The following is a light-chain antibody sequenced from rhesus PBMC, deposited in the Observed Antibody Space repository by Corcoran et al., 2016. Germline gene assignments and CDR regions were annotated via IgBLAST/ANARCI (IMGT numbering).Light chain of an antibody. J-gene: IGKJ2*01. CDR1: ENVYRY. Sequence: DIQMTQSPSSLSAYVGDRVTITCRASENVYRYLNWYQQKPGKAPKLLIYKTSSLQSGVPSRFSGSGSGTVFTFTISSLQPDNVATYYCQHGFGSPCTFGHGTNVEIK. V-gene: IGKV1-74*01. CDR2: KTS. CDR3: QHGFGSPCT.